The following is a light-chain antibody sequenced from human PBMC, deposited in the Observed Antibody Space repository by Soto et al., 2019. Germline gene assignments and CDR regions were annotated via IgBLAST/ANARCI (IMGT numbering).Light chain of an antibody. CDR3: GTWDSSLSAVV. V-gene: IGLV1-51*01. CDR1: SSNIGNNY. CDR2: DNN. Sequence: QAVVTQPPSVSAAPGQKLTISCSGSSSNIGNNYVSWYQQLPGTAPKLLIYDNNKRPSGIPDRFSGSKSGTSATLGITGLQTGDEADYYCGTWDSSLSAVVFGGGTQLTVL. J-gene: IGLJ2*01.